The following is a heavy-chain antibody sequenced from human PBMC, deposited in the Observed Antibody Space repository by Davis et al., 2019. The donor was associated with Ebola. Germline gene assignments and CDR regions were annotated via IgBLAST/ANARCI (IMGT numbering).Heavy chain of an antibody. CDR1: GYSFTSYW. Sequence: GESLKISCKGSGYSFTSYWIGWVRQMPGKGLEWMGIIYPGDSDTRYSPSFQGQVTISADKSITTAYLQWSGLRASDTAMYYCASLRRTISGMDDAFDVWGQGTMVTASS. D-gene: IGHD2-15*01. CDR3: ASLRRTISGMDDAFDV. V-gene: IGHV5-51*01. CDR2: IYPGDSDT. J-gene: IGHJ3*01.